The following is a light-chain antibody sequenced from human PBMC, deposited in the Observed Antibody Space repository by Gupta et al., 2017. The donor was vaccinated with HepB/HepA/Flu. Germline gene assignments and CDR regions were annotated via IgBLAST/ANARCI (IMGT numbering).Light chain of an antibody. V-gene: IGKV4-1*01. CDR2: WAS. J-gene: IGKJ1*01. Sequence: DIVMTQSPDSLTVSLGERATINCKSSQNLLYSSNSKNYLSWYQQKAGQPPKLLIYWASTRESGVPDRFSGSGSGTDFTLTISSLQAEDVAVYYCQQSYSTPWTFGQWTKVEIK. CDR3: QQSYSTPWT. CDR1: QNLLYSSNSKNY.